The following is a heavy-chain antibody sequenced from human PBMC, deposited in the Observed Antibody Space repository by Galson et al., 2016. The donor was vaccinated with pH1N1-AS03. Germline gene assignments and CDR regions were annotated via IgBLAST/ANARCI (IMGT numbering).Heavy chain of an antibody. CDR3: SKATGSYYGSEFFDY. V-gene: IGHV3-23*01. CDR1: GFIFSDYA. D-gene: IGHD1-26*01. J-gene: IGHJ4*02. Sequence: SLRLSCAASGFIFSDYAMTWVRQAPGKGLDWISLISGSGDSTYYADSVGGRFTISRDNPKNTLYLQMNSLSAEDTAVYYSSKATGSYYGSEFFDYWGQGSLVTVSS. CDR2: ISGSGDST.